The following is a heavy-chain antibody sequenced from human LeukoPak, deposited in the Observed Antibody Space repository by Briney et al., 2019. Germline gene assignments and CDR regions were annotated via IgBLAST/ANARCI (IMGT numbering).Heavy chain of an antibody. CDR1: GFTFDNYA. CDR2: ISWNTGGI. Sequence: GGSLRLSCAASGFTFDNYAMHWVRQAPGKGLEWVSGISWNTGGIGYADSVKGRFTISRDNAKNSLYLQMNSLRAEVMALYYCAKDEFVASAFTGAFDIWGQGTMVTVSS. J-gene: IGHJ3*02. V-gene: IGHV3-9*03. CDR3: AKDEFVASAFTGAFDI. D-gene: IGHD2-8*02.